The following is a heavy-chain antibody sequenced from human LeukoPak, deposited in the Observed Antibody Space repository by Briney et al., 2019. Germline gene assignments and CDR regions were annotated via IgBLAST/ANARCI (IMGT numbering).Heavy chain of an antibody. J-gene: IGHJ4*02. CDR3: ARRGLDYDYVWGSYRYHQSSDY. V-gene: IGHV4-31*03. Sequence: SETLSLTCTVSGGSISSGGYYWSWIRQHPGKGLEWIGYIYYSGSTYYNPSLKSRVTISVDTSKNQFSLKLSSVTAADTAVYYCARRGLDYDYVWGSYRYHQSSDYWGQGTLVTVSS. CDR2: IYYSGST. CDR1: GGSISSGGYY. D-gene: IGHD3-16*02.